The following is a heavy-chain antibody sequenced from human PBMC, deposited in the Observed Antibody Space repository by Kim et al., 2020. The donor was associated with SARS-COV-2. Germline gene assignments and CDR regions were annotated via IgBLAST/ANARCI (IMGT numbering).Heavy chain of an antibody. Sequence: SVKVSCKASGGTFSSYTISWVRQAPGQGLEWMGRIIPILGIANYAQKFQGRVTITADTSTSTAYMELSSLRSEDTAVYYCARLGSGYYSAFDIWGQGTMVTVSS. V-gene: IGHV1-69*02. J-gene: IGHJ3*02. D-gene: IGHD3-22*01. CDR1: GGTFSSYT. CDR3: ARLGSGYYSAFDI. CDR2: IIPILGIA.